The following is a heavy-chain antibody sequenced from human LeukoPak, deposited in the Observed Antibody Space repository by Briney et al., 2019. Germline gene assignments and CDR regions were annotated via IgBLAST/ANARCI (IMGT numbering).Heavy chain of an antibody. CDR1: GYTFTSYG. CDR2: ISAYNGNT. V-gene: IGHV1-18*01. CDR3: AYQLRFLGYYYYGMDV. D-gene: IGHD3-3*01. Sequence: GASVKVSCKASGYTFTSYGISWVRQAPGQGLEWMGWISAYNGNTNYAQKLQGRVTMTTDTSTSTAYMELSSLRSEDTAVYYCAYQLRFLGYYYYGMDVWGQGTTVTVSS. J-gene: IGHJ6*02.